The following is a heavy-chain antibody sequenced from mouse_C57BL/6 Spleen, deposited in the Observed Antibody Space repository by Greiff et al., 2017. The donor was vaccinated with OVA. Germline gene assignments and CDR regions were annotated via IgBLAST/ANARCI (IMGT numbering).Heavy chain of an antibody. CDR1: GFTFSNYW. V-gene: IGHV6-3*01. Sequence: EVKLMESGGGLVQPGGSMKLSCVASGFTFSNYWMNWVRQSPEKGLEWVAQIRLKSDNYATHYAESVKGRFTISRDDSKSSVYLQMNNLRAEDTGIYYCTGLYDYDWYFDVWGTGTTVTVSS. J-gene: IGHJ1*03. CDR2: IRLKSDNYAT. CDR3: TGLYDYDWYFDV. D-gene: IGHD2-4*01.